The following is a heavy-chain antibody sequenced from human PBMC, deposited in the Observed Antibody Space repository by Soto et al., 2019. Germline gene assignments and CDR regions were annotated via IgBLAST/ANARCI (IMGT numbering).Heavy chain of an antibody. J-gene: IGHJ4*02. V-gene: IGHV4-39*01. D-gene: IGHD6-13*01. CDR1: GGSISSSSYY. Sequence: QLQLQESGPGLVKPSETLSLTCTVSGGSISSSSYYWGWIRQPPGKGLEWIGSIYYSGSTYYNPSLKSRVTISVDTSKNQFSLKLSSVTAADTAVYYCARQAPPQQQLVHLGFWYFDYWGQGTLVTVSS. CDR2: IYYSGST. CDR3: ARQAPPQQQLVHLGFWYFDY.